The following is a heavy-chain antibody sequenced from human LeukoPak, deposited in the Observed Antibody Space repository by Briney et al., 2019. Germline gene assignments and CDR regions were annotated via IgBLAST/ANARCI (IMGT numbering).Heavy chain of an antibody. Sequence: GGSLRLSCAASGFIFSTYDMHWVRQAPGKGLEWVAVVSYDGSNIYHAASVQGRFTIARDNSKNTLYLQMNSLRAEDTAVYYCAKSLDAQAVADPFDYWGQGTLVTVSS. CDR2: VSYDGSNI. V-gene: IGHV3-30*18. J-gene: IGHJ4*02. D-gene: IGHD6-19*01. CDR3: AKSLDAQAVADPFDY. CDR1: GFIFSTYD.